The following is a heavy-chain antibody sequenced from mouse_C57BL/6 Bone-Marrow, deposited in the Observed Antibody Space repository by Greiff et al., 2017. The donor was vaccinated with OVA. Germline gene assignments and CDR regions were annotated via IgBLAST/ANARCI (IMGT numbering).Heavy chain of an antibody. CDR2: IYPGSGST. D-gene: IGHD2-14*01. CDR3: ARESPYGYDEDWYFDV. Sequence: VQLQQPGAELVKPGASVKMSCKASGYTFTSYWITWVKQRPGQGLEWIGDIYPGSGSTNYNEKFKSKATLTVDTSSSTAYMQLSSLTSEDSAVYYCARESPYGYDEDWYFDVWGTGTTVTVSS. CDR1: GYTFTSYW. V-gene: IGHV1-55*01. J-gene: IGHJ1*03.